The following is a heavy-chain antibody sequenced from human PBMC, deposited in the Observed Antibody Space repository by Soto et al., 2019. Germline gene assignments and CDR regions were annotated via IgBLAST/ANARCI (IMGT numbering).Heavy chain of an antibody. J-gene: IGHJ4*02. CDR1: GFTFSSYA. D-gene: IGHD3-16*01. Sequence: GGSLRLSWAVSGFTFSSYAISWVRQAPGKGLEWVSAISGSGGSTYYADSVKGRFTISRDNSKNTLYLQMNSLRAEDTAVYYCAKANYDRGGHKDYWGQGTLVTVS. CDR2: ISGSGGST. CDR3: AKANYDRGGHKDY. V-gene: IGHV3-23*01.